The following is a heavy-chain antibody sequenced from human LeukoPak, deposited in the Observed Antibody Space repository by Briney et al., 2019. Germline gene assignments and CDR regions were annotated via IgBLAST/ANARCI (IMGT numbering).Heavy chain of an antibody. CDR3: ARDRYYDSSGYYEYYYYYYMDV. V-gene: IGHV1-2*06. D-gene: IGHD3-22*01. J-gene: IGHJ6*03. Sequence: ASVKVSCKASGYTFTGYYMHWVRQAPGQGLEWMGRINPNSGGTNYAQKFQGRVTMTRDTSISTAYMELSRLRSDDTAVNYCARDRYYDSSGYYEYYYYYYMDVWGKGTTVTVSS. CDR2: INPNSGGT. CDR1: GYTFTGYY.